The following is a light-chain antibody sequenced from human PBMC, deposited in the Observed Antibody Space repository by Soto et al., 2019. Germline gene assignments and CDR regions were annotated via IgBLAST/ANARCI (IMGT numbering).Light chain of an antibody. CDR1: QSVSNW. V-gene: IGKV1-5*01. J-gene: IGKJ5*01. CDR2: DAS. Sequence: DIQMTQSPSTLSASVGDRVTITCRASQSVSNWLAWYQQKPGKAPNLLIYDASSLESGVPSRFSGSGSGTEFTLTISSLQPDDFATYSCQQRSKWPPDFGQGTRLEIK. CDR3: QQRSKWPPD.